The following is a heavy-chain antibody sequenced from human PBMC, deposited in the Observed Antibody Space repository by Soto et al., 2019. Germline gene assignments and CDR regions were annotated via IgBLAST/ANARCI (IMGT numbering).Heavy chain of an antibody. CDR1: GFSLSTSGVG. Sequence: QITLKESGPTLVNPTQTLTLTCTFSGFSLSTSGVGVGWIRQPPGKALEWLALIYWNDDKRYSPSLKSRLTITKDTSKNQVVLTMTNMDPVDTATYYCAHLPYYYDSSGSYLFDPWGQGTLVTVSS. D-gene: IGHD3-22*01. V-gene: IGHV2-5*01. CDR2: IYWNDDK. CDR3: AHLPYYYDSSGSYLFDP. J-gene: IGHJ5*02.